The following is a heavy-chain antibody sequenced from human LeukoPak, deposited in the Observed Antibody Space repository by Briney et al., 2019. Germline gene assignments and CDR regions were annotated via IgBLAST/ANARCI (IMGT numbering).Heavy chain of an antibody. CDR2: IKSKTDGGTT. V-gene: IGHV3-15*01. D-gene: IGHD4-17*01. CDR1: GFTFSNAW. CDR3: TTFDYGDLNFDY. Sequence: GGSLRLSCAASGFTFSNAWMSWVRQAPGKGLEWVGRIKSKTDGGTTDYAAPVKGRFTISRDNSKNTLYLQMNSLKTEDTAVYYCTTFDYGDLNFDYWGQGTLVTVSS. J-gene: IGHJ4*02.